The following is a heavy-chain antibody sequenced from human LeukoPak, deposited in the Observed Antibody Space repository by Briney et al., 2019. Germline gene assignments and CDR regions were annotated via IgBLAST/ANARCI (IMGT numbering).Heavy chain of an antibody. CDR1: GGSISSSSYY. J-gene: IGHJ4*02. V-gene: IGHV4-39*01. Sequence: PSETLSLTCTVSGGSISSSSYYWGWIRQPPGKGLEWIGSIYYSGSTYYNPSLKSRVTISVDTSKNQFSLKLSSVTAADTAVYYCARPTITGDNPGIDYWGQGTLVTVSS. CDR2: IYYSGST. D-gene: IGHD7-27*01. CDR3: ARPTITGDNPGIDY.